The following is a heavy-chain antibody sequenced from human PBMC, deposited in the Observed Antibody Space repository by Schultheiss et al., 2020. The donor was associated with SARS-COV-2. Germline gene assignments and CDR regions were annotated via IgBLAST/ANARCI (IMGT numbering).Heavy chain of an antibody. V-gene: IGHV3-74*01. D-gene: IGHD2-2*01. CDR1: GFTFSSYW. CDR3: ARATYCSSTSCYNEYFQH. Sequence: GGSLRLSCAASGFTFSSYWMHWVRQAPGKGLVWVSRINSDGSSTSYADSVKGRFTISRDNAKNTLYLQMNSLRAEDTAVYYCARATYCSSTSCYNEYFQHWGQGTLVTVSS. J-gene: IGHJ1*01. CDR2: INSDGSST.